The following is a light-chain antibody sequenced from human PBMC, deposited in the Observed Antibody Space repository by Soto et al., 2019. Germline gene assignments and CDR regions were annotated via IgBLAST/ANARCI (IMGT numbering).Light chain of an antibody. J-gene: IGLJ2*01. CDR1: SGHSNYA. Sequence: QSVLTQSPSASASLGASVKLTCTLSSGHSNYAIAWHQQQSEKGPRYLMKLNSDGSHSKGDGSPDRFSGSSSGAERYLTNSRLQSEDEAEYYCQTWGSGIVVFGGGTKLTVL. CDR2: LNSDGSH. CDR3: QTWGSGIVV. V-gene: IGLV4-69*01.